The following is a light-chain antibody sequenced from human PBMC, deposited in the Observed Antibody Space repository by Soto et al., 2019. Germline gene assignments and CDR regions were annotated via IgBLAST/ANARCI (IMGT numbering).Light chain of an antibody. CDR2: GAS. V-gene: IGKV3-15*01. CDR3: QQTYKTPLT. Sequence: SPATLSVSPGGRATLSCRASQSISDTLAWYQQKPGQAPRLLIHGASTRAPGFPSRFSGSGSGTDFTLTISSLQPEDFATYYCQQTYKTPLTFGQGTKVDIK. J-gene: IGKJ1*01. CDR1: QSISDT.